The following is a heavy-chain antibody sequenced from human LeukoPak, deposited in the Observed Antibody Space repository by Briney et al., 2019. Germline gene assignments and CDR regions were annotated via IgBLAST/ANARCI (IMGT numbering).Heavy chain of an antibody. D-gene: IGHD2-15*01. CDR3: AREDCSGGSCYSLSLTPVFHVFDI. J-gene: IGHJ3*02. CDR2: INPISGST. Sequence: ASVKVSCKASGYTFTGYYMHWVRQAPGQGLEWMGWINPISGSTNYAQKLQGRVTMTTDTSTSTAYMNLSSLRSDDTAVYYCAREDCSGGSCYSLSLTPVFHVFDIWGQGTMVTVSS. CDR1: GYTFTGYY. V-gene: IGHV1-2*02.